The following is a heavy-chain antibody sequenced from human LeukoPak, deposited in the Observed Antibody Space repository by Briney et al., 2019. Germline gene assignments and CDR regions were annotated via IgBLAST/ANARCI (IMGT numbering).Heavy chain of an antibody. CDR1: GFSVINNY. Sequence: AGGSLRLSCAASGFSVINNYMSWVRQAPGKGLDWVSVIYSGGSAYYADSVKGRFTVSRDNSKNTLFLQMNSLRAEDTAVYYCARDSMMDTAMVFNYWGQGTLVTVSS. V-gene: IGHV3-66*01. CDR3: ARDSMMDTAMVFNY. J-gene: IGHJ4*02. D-gene: IGHD5-18*01. CDR2: IYSGGSA.